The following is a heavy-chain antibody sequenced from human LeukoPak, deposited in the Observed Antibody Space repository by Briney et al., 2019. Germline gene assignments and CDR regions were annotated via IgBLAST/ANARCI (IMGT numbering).Heavy chain of an antibody. CDR1: GGSITSSNYY. V-gene: IGHV4-39*01. CDR2: IYYSGST. D-gene: IGHD3-10*01. CDR3: ASYYYDSGTFYTKYFDP. J-gene: IGHJ5*02. Sequence: KSSETLSLTCTVSGGSITSSNYYWGWIRQPPGKGLEWIGTIYYSGSTYYNPSLKGRVTISVGASKNQFSLRLTSVTAADTAVYYCASYYYDSGTFYTKYFDPWGQGTLVTVSS.